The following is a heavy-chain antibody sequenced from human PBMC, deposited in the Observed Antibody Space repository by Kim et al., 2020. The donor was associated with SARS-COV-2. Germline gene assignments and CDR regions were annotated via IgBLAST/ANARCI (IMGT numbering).Heavy chain of an antibody. Sequence: GGSLRLSCAASGFTFSSYEMNWVRQAPGKGLEWVSYISSSGSTIYYADSVKGRFTISRDNAKNSLYLQMNSLRAEDTAVYYCARGAMATITGDYWGQGTLVTVSS. CDR1: GFTFSSYE. D-gene: IGHD5-12*01. V-gene: IGHV3-48*03. J-gene: IGHJ4*02. CDR3: ARGAMATITGDY. CDR2: ISSSGSTI.